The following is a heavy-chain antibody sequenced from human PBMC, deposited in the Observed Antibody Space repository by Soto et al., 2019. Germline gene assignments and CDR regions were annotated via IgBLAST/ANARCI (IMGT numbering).Heavy chain of an antibody. CDR3: ARGSVLRYFDWLSSPFDY. V-gene: IGHV1-69*13. D-gene: IGHD3-9*01. J-gene: IGHJ4*02. CDR2: IIPIFGTA. CDR1: GGTFSSYA. Sequence: SVKVSCKASGGTFSSYAISWVRQAPGQGLEWMGGIIPIFGTANYAQKFQGRVTITADESTSTAYMELSSLRSEDTAVYYCARGSVLRYFDWLSSPFDYWGQGTLVTVSS.